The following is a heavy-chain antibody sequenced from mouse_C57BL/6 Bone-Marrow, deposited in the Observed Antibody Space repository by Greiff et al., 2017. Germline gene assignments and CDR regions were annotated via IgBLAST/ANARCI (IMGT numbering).Heavy chain of an antibody. CDR1: GFNIKDDY. CDR2: IDPENGDT. D-gene: IGHD1-1*01. V-gene: IGHV14-4*01. CDR3: TTVYYGTEDY. Sequence: VQLKESGAELVRPGASVKLSCTASGFNIKDDYMHWVKQRPEQGLEWIGCIDPENGDTEYASKFQGKATITADTSSNTAYLQLSSLTSEDTAVYYGTTVYYGTEDYWGQGTTLTVSS. J-gene: IGHJ2*01.